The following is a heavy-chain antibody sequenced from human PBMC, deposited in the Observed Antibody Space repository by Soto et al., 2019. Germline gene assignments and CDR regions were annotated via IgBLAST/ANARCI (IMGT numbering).Heavy chain of an antibody. Sequence: QVQLVQSGAEVKKPGASLRVSCETSGDTSTIYTITWVRQAPGQGLQWMGRIVPLLRITNYAQEFQGRLTITADSSTSSAPLELASLTSEDTAVYYCATDKFGAGRVGVHSWGQGTLVIVSS. J-gene: IGHJ5*02. V-gene: IGHV1-69*08. CDR1: GDTSTIYT. CDR3: ATDKFGAGRVGVHS. D-gene: IGHD3-10*01. CDR2: IVPLLRIT.